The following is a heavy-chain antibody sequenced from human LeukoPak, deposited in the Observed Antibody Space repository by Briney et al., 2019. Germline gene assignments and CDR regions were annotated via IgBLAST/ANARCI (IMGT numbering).Heavy chain of an antibody. CDR1: GGSISSYY. V-gene: IGHV4-59*01. CDR2: IFYTGST. D-gene: IGHD3-16*01. J-gene: IGHJ5*02. Sequence: PSETLSLTCTVSGGSISSYYWSWIRQPPGKGLEWIGYIFYTGSTNYNPSLKSRVTISVDTSKNQFSLKLSSVTAADTAVYYCARAISKTGGSKYNWFDPWGQGTLVTVSS. CDR3: ARAISKTGGSKYNWFDP.